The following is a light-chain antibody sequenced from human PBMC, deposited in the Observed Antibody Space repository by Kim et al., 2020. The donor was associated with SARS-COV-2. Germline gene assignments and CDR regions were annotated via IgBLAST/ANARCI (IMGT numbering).Light chain of an antibody. V-gene: IGLV3-21*04. CDR1: NVGSKS. J-gene: IGLJ2*01. CDR2: YGS. CDR3: QVWDSSSDHPLV. Sequence: PGQAATVTCGGNNVGSKSVHWDRQKPSQAPVLVIYYGSDRPSGSPERYSGSNSENTATLTITSVEAGDEADDYCQVWDSSSDHPLVFGGGTQLTVL.